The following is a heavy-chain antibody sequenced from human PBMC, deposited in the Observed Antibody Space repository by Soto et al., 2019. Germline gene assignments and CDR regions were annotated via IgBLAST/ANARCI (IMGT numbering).Heavy chain of an antibody. CDR2: IVPDSGGT. Sequence: ASVKVSCKASGNTFTDCYMHRVRQAPGQGLGWRGWIVPDSGGTNCTQNFQGSVTMPRDTSISTANMALSRLTSGDTAVYYRATLYSDIDGPDAFDIWGQGTMVTVSS. D-gene: IGHD3-9*01. CDR3: ATLYSDIDGPDAFDI. CDR1: GNTFTDCY. J-gene: IGHJ3*02. V-gene: IGHV1-2*02.